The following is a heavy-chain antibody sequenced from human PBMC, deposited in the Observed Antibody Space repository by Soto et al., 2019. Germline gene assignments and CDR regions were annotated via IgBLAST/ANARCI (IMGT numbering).Heavy chain of an antibody. D-gene: IGHD3-22*01. J-gene: IGHJ4*02. Sequence: SGKVSCKASGYTFTSDYMHWVRQAPGQGLEWMGIINPSCGSTSYAQKFQGRVTMTRDTSTSTVYMELSSLRSEDTAVYYCARDPRGYYDSSGPFDYWGQGTLVTVSS. CDR2: INPSCGST. CDR3: ARDPRGYYDSSGPFDY. CDR1: GYTFTSDY. V-gene: IGHV1-46*01.